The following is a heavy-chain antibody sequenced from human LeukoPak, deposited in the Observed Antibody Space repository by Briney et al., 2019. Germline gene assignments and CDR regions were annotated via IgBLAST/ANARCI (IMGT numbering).Heavy chain of an antibody. CDR2: INQDGSVK. D-gene: IGHD3-10*01. CDR3: ARTVVRGVMGNFDY. CDR1: GFISSGFW. V-gene: IGHV3-7*01. Sequence: GGSLRLSCVASGFISSGFWMAWVRQAPGKGLQWVANINQDGSVKHAMDSVSGNGRFTISRDDSKNSLYLQMNSLRAEDTAVYYCARTVVRGVMGNFDYWGQGTLVTVSS. J-gene: IGHJ4*02.